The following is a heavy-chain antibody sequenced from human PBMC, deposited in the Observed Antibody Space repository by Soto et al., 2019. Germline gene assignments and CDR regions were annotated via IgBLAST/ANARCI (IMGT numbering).Heavy chain of an antibody. D-gene: IGHD6-19*01. CDR1: GGSFSGYY. Sequence: SETLSLTCAVYGGSFSGYYWSWIRQPPGKGLEWIGEINHSGSTNYNPSLKSRVTISVDTSKNQFSLKLSSVTAADTAVYYCARGDTGVVAATLSIAVAGTGPNHYYYYGMDVWGQGTTVTVS. CDR3: ARGDTGVVAATLSIAVAGTGPNHYYYYGMDV. CDR2: INHSGST. V-gene: IGHV4-34*01. J-gene: IGHJ6*02.